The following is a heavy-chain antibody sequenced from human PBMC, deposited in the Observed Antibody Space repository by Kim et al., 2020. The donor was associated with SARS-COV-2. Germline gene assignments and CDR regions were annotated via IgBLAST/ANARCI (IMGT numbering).Heavy chain of an antibody. J-gene: IGHJ4*02. V-gene: IGHV1-3*01. CDR3: ARGYYYGSGSYYNVDY. D-gene: IGHD3-10*01. Sequence: KFQGRVTITRDTSASTAYMELSSLRSEDTAVYYCARGYYYGSGSYYNVDYWGQGTLVTVSS.